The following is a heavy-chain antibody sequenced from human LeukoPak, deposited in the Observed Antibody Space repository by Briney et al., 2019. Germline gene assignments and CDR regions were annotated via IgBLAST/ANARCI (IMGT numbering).Heavy chain of an antibody. CDR1: GFTFSDYY. CDR2: ISSSSSYI. CDR3: ARDPSSGWYLKGWFDP. Sequence: GGSLRLSCAASGFTFSDYYMSWIRQAPGKGLEWVSSISSSSSYIYYADSVKGRFTISRDNAKNSLYLQMNSLRAEDTAVYYCARDPSSGWYLKGWFDPWGQGTLVTVSS. V-gene: IGHV3-11*06. J-gene: IGHJ5*02. D-gene: IGHD6-19*01.